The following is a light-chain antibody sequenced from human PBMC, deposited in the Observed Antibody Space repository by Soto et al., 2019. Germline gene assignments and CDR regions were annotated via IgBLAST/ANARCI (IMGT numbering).Light chain of an antibody. CDR2: GAS. CDR1: QSVGSNY. Sequence: EIVLTQSPGTLSLSPGERATLYCRASQSVGSNYLAWYQQKPGQAPRVLIYGASSRATGIPDRFSGSGSGADFSLTISRLGPEDFAVYYCQQYTTSPFTFGPGTKGDI. CDR3: QQYTTSPFT. J-gene: IGKJ3*01. V-gene: IGKV3-20*01.